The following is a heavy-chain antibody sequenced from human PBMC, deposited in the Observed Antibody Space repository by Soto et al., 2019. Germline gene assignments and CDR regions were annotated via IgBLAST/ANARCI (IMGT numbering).Heavy chain of an antibody. CDR1: GFTVSSNY. CDR2: IYSGGST. Sequence: PGGSLRLSCAASGFTVSSNYMSWVRHAPGKGLEWVSVIYSGGSTYYADSVKGRFTISRDNSKNTLYLQMNSLRAEDTAVYYCARESAYDILTGYYPIGMDVWGQGTTVTVSS. V-gene: IGHV3-53*01. D-gene: IGHD3-9*01. J-gene: IGHJ6*02. CDR3: ARESAYDILTGYYPIGMDV.